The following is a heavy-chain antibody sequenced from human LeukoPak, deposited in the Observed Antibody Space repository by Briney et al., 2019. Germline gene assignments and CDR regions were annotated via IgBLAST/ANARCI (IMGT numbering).Heavy chain of an antibody. J-gene: IGHJ4*02. Sequence: PGGSLRLPCAASGFTFSSYAMHWVRQAPGKGLEWVAVISYDGGNKYYADSVKGRFTISRDNSKNTLYLQMNSLRAEDTAVYYCARDRGTMIVVVIFDYWGQGTLVTVSS. CDR1: GFTFSSYA. CDR3: ARDRGTMIVVVIFDY. D-gene: IGHD3-22*01. CDR2: ISYDGGNK. V-gene: IGHV3-30*04.